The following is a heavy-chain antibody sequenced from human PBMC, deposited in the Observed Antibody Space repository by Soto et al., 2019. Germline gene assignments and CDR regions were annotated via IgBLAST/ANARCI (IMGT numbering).Heavy chain of an antibody. J-gene: IGHJ3*02. CDR1: GFTVSSNY. V-gene: IGHV3-66*01. CDR3: ARDFVDIVANYAFDI. D-gene: IGHD5-12*01. Sequence: GGSLRLSCAASGFTVSSNYMSWVRQAPGKGLEWVSVIYSGGSTYYADSVKGRFTISRDNSKNTLYLQMNSLRAEDTAVYYCARDFVDIVANYAFDIWGQGTMVTVSS. CDR2: IYSGGST.